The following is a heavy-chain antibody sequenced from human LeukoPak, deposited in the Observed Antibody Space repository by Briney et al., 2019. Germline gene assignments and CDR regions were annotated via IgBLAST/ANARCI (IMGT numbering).Heavy chain of an antibody. CDR1: GYALTELS. J-gene: IGHJ4*02. D-gene: IGHD3-10*01. Sequence: ASVKVSCKVSGYALTELSMHWVRQAPGKGLEWMGGFDPEDGETIYAQKFQVRVTMTEDTSTDTAYMELSSLRSEDTAVYYCATDGSGSSQYWGQGTLVTVSS. V-gene: IGHV1-24*01. CDR2: FDPEDGET. CDR3: ATDGSGSSQY.